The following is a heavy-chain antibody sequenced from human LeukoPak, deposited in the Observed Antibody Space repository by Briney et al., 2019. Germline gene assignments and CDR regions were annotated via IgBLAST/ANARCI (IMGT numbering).Heavy chain of an antibody. D-gene: IGHD3/OR15-3a*01. J-gene: IGHJ4*02. Sequence: PETLSLTCSVSGVSISSSNSYWGWIRQPPGKGLEWIGSIYYTGNTYYNASVKSQVSISIDTSKNQFSLRLTSVTAADTAVYFCARQTGSGLFLLPGGQGTLVTVSS. CDR1: GVSISSSNSY. CDR2: IYYTGNT. V-gene: IGHV4-39*01. CDR3: ARQTGSGLFLLP.